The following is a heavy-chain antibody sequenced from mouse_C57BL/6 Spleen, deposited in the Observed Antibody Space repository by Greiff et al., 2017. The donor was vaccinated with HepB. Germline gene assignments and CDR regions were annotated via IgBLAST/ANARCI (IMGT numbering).Heavy chain of an antibody. CDR1: GYTFTSYW. J-gene: IGHJ1*03. CDR3: ARLDDGYYDWYFDV. Sequence: VQLQQPGAELVKPGASVKLSCKASGYTFTSYWMHWVKQRPGQGLEWIGMIHPNSGSTNYNEKFKSKATLTVDKSSSTAYMQLSSLTSEDSAVYYCARLDDGYYDWYFDVWGTGTTVTVSS. CDR2: IHPNSGST. V-gene: IGHV1-64*01. D-gene: IGHD2-3*01.